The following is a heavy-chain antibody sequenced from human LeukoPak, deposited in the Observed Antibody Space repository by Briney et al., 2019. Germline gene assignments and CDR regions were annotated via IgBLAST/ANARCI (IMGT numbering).Heavy chain of an antibody. V-gene: IGHV4-4*07. Sequence: KPSEPLSLPCPVSGFSISSYYWNWIRQPAGKGQEWIGRVYTTGSTNYNPSLKSRVTMSVDTSKNQFSLKLSSVTAADTAVYYCARDDNWLIDYWGQGTLVTVSS. D-gene: IGHD5-24*01. CDR3: ARDDNWLIDY. J-gene: IGHJ4*02. CDR1: GFSISSYY. CDR2: VYTTGST.